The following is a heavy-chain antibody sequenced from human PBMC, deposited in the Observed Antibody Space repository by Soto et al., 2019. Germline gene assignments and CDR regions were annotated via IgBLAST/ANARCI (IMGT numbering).Heavy chain of an antibody. CDR3: VTNSYYSLGL. CDR1: GGSISSNNW. J-gene: IGHJ6*02. CDR2: FYQSGSP. V-gene: IGHV4-4*02. Sequence: QVQLQESGPGLVKPSGTLSLTCAVSGGSISSNNWWSWVRQSPGKGLEWIGQFYQSGSPNYNPSLTGRVTISVDDSNNQFSLKLHPVTAADTAVYYCVTNSYYSLGLWGQGTTVTVSS.